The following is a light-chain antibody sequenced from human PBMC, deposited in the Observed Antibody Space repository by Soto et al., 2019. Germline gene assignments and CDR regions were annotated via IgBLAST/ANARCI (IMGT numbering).Light chain of an antibody. V-gene: IGLV2-8*01. CDR2: EVN. J-gene: IGLJ3*02. CDR1: SSDIGGYDY. CDR3: SSDAGSNNVV. Sequence: QSALTQPPSASGSPGQSVTISCTGTSSDIGGYDYVSWYQQHPGKAPKLIIYEVNKRPSGGPDRCSGSKSGNTASLTVSGRQAEDEADYYCSSDAGSNNVVFAGGTKLTVL.